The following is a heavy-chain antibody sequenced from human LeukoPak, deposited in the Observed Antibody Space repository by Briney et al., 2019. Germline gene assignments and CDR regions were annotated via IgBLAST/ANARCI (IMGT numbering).Heavy chain of an antibody. V-gene: IGHV4-34*08. D-gene: IGHD6-25*01. J-gene: IGHJ3*02. CDR2: INHSGST. CDR3: ATIQRDHAFDI. CDR1: GFTVSSNY. Sequence: GSLRLSCAASGFTVSSNYMSWVRQPPGKGLEWIGEINHSGSTNYNPSLKSRVTISVDTSKNQFSLKLSSVTAADTAVYYCATIQRDHAFDIWGQGTMVTVSS.